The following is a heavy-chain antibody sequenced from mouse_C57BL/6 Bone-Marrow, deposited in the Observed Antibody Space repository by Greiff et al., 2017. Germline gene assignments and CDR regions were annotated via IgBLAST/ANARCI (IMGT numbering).Heavy chain of an antibody. D-gene: IGHD3-2*02. Sequence: EVKLVESGGDLVKPGGSLKLSCAASGFTFSSYGMSWVRQTPDKRLEWVATISSGGSYTYYPDSVKGRFTISRDNAKNTLYLQMSSLKSEDTAMYYCARQASSGSYYYAMDYWGQGTSVTVSS. CDR3: ARQASSGSYYYAMDY. CDR2: ISSGGSYT. CDR1: GFTFSSYG. V-gene: IGHV5-6*01. J-gene: IGHJ4*01.